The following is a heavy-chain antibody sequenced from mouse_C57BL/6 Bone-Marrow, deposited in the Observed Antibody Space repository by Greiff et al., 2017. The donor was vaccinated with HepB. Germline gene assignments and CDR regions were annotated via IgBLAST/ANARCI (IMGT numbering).Heavy chain of an antibody. CDR3: TRDGYDKDYAMDY. Sequence: EVQLQQSGTVLARPGASVKMSCKTSGYTFTSYWMHRVKQRPGQGLEWIGAIYPGNSDTSYNQKFKGKAKLTAVTSASTAYMELSSLTNEDSAVYYCTRDGYDKDYAMDYWGQGTSVTVSS. V-gene: IGHV1-5*01. CDR1: GYTFTSYW. CDR2: IYPGNSDT. D-gene: IGHD2-2*01. J-gene: IGHJ4*01.